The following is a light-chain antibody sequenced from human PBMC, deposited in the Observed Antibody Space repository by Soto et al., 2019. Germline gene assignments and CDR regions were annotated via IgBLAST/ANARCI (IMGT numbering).Light chain of an antibody. CDR1: QSIANN. V-gene: IGKV3D-15*01. Sequence: EILLTQSPATLSMSPGEGATLSCRASQSIANNLAWYQQRPGQAPRLLIYGASTRATGIPARFSGSGSGTELTLSINRLQSEDFALYYCQQYYNWRAITFGQGTRLEIK. CDR2: GAS. J-gene: IGKJ5*01. CDR3: QQYYNWRAIT.